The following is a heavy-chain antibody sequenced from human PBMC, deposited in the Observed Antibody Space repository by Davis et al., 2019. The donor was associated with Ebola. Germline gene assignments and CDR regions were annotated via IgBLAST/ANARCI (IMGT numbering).Heavy chain of an antibody. V-gene: IGHV4-34*01. CDR1: GGSISRYY. CDR2: VNHSGGA. D-gene: IGHD6-19*01. Sequence: MPSETLSLTCTVSGGSISRYYWSWIRQPPGKGLEWMGEVNHSGGANYNPSLKSRVTISADTSKNQFSLKLNSVTAADTAVYYCTRTTRDSGWFIDFWGRGTRVTVSS. J-gene: IGHJ4*02. CDR3: TRTTRDSGWFIDF.